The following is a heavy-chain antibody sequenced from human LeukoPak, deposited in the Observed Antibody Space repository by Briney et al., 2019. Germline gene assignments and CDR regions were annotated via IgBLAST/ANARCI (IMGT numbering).Heavy chain of an antibody. CDR2: ISYDGSNK. J-gene: IGHJ4*02. D-gene: IGHD1-26*01. CDR3: AKDISYSGSYSDY. CDR1: RFTLSTYA. V-gene: IGHV3-30*07. Sequence: GGSLRLSCAASRFTLSTYAMHWVRQAPGKGLEWVALISYDGSNKYYADSVKGRFTISRDNSKNTLYLQMNSLRAEDTAVYYCAKDISYSGSYSDYWGQGTLVTVSS.